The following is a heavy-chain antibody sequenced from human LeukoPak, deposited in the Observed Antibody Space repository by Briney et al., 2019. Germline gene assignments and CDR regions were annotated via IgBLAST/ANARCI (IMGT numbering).Heavy chain of an antibody. CDR1: GYTFTSYG. V-gene: IGHV1-18*01. D-gene: IGHD1-26*01. J-gene: IGHJ4*02. CDR2: ISAYNGNT. CDR3: ARSGSHDY. Sequence: ASVKVSCKASGYTFTSYGISWVRQAPGQGLEWMGWISAYNGNTNYADSVKGRFTISRDNAKNSLYLQMNSLRADDTAVYYCARSGSHDYWGQGTLVTVSS.